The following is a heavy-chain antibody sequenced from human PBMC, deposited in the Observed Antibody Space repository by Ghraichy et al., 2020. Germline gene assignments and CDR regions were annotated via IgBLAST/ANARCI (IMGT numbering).Heavy chain of an antibody. D-gene: IGHD3-10*01. Sequence: GSLRLSCTVSGGSISSYYWSWIRQPAGKGLEWIGRIYTSGSTNYNPSLKSRVTMSVDTSKNQFSLKLSSVTAADTAVYYCAREPGITMVRGVIINHGMDVSGQGTTVTVSS. CDR1: GGSISSYY. CDR3: AREPGITMVRGVIINHGMDV. CDR2: IYTSGST. V-gene: IGHV4-4*07. J-gene: IGHJ6*02.